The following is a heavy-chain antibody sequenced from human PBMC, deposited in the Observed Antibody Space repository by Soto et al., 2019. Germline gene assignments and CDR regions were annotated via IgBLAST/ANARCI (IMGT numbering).Heavy chain of an antibody. CDR3: ASTYSTTWYWFDP. V-gene: IGHV2-26*04. CDR2: IFSNDEK. Sequence: QVTVKESGPVLVKPTETLTQTCTVSGFSLSNAGLGVSWIRQPPGKALEWLAHIFSNDEKSYSTSLKSRLTISRDPSKSQVVLTMTNMDPVDTATYYCASTYSTTWYWFDPWGQGTLVTVSS. D-gene: IGHD6-13*01. J-gene: IGHJ5*02. CDR1: GFSLSNAGLG.